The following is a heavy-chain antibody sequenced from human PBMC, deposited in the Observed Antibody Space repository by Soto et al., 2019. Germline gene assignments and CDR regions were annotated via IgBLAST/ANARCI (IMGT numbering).Heavy chain of an antibody. CDR3: SRQASDFWSGKPQYYMDV. D-gene: IGHD3-3*01. CDR1: GFTFSSYG. J-gene: IGHJ6*03. Sequence: GGSLRLSCAASGFTFSSYGMHWVRQAPGKGLEWVAVISYDGSNKYYADSVKGRFTISRDNSKNTLYLQMNSLNTEDTAVYYCSRQASDFWSGKPQYYMDVWGKGTTVTVSS. CDR2: ISYDGSNK. V-gene: IGHV3-30*03.